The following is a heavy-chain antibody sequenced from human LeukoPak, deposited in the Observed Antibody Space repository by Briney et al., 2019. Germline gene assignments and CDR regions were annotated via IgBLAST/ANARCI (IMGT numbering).Heavy chain of an antibody. CDR2: ISYSGRI. Sequence: SETLSLTCTVSGGPISSHYWSWIRQPPGEGLEWIGYISYSGRINYNPSLKSRVTLSLDTSKNQFSLKVTSVTPADTAVYYCARRDIAARLNWFDPWGQGTLVTVSS. D-gene: IGHD6-6*01. CDR3: ARRDIAARLNWFDP. CDR1: GGPISSHY. J-gene: IGHJ5*02. V-gene: IGHV4-59*11.